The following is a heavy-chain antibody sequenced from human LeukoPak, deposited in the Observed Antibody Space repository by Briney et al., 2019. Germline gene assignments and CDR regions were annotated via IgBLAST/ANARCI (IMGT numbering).Heavy chain of an antibody. J-gene: IGHJ6*03. Sequence: ASVKVSCKASGYTFTSYDTNWVRQATGQGLEWMGWMNPNSGNTGYAQKFQGRVTITRNTSISTAYMELSSLRSEDTAVYYCARTLYSNYPYYYYYYMDVWGKGTTVTVSS. V-gene: IGHV1-8*03. CDR2: MNPNSGNT. CDR1: GYTFTSYD. CDR3: ARTLYSNYPYYYYYYMDV. D-gene: IGHD4-11*01.